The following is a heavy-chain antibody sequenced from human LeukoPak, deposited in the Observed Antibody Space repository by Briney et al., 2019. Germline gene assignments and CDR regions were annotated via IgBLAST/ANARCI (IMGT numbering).Heavy chain of an antibody. D-gene: IGHD3-9*01. CDR3: AHSPPYYDILTGYLEGHYFDY. CDR1: GFSLSTSGVG. CDR2: IYWDDDK. J-gene: IGHJ4*02. Sequence: SGPTLVNPTQTLTLTCTFSGFSLSTSGVGVGWIRQPPGKALEWLSLIYWDDDKRYSPSLKSRLTITKDTSKNQVVLTMTNMDPEDTATYYCAHSPPYYDILTGYLEGHYFDYWGQGTLVTVSS. V-gene: IGHV2-5*02.